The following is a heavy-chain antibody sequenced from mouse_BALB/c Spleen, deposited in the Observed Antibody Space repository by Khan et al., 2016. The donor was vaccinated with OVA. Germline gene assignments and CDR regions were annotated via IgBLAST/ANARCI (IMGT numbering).Heavy chain of an antibody. V-gene: IGHV2-2*01. Sequence: QVQLQQSGPGLVQPSQSLSITCTVSGFSLNTYGIHWIRQSQGKGLEWLGVIRGGGSTDYNGAFISRLNITKDNSKSQVFLKLSSLQADDTAIYYCARKSYIYDFAYWGQGTLVTVSA. CDR1: GFSLNTYG. J-gene: IGHJ3*01. CDR2: IRGGGST. D-gene: IGHD2-12*01. CDR3: ARKSYIYDFAY.